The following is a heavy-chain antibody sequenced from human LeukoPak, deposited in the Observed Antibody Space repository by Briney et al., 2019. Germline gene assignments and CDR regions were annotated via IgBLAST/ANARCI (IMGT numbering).Heavy chain of an antibody. V-gene: IGHV3-74*01. D-gene: IGHD6-13*01. CDR3: TRGQQLVGD. J-gene: IGHJ4*02. CDR1: GFTFSSYW. CDR2: INPDGGST. Sequence: PGGSLRLSCAASGFTFSSYWMHWFRQAPGKGLVWVSRINPDGGSTAYADSVKGRFTISRDNAKNTLYLQMNSLRAEVTAVYYCTRGQQLVGDWGQGTLVTVSS.